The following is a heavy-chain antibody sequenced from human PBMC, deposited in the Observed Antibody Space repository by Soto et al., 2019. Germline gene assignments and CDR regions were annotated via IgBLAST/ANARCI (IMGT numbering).Heavy chain of an antibody. D-gene: IGHD1-26*01. CDR2: IYYSGST. CDR3: ARQYGGSYADY. V-gene: IGHV4-61*05. J-gene: IGHJ4*02. Sequence: SETLSLTCTVAGGSMTRSGYYWGWIRQPPGKGLEWIGYIYYSGSTNYNPSLKSRVTISVDTSKNQFSLKLSSVTAADTAVYYCARQYGGSYADYWGQGTLVTVSS. CDR1: GGSMTRSGYY.